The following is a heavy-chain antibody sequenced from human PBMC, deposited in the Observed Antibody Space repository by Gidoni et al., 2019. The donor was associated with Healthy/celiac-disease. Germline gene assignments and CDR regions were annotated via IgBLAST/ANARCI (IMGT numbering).Heavy chain of an antibody. CDR3: AIPLLGWVRDYYYGMDV. D-gene: IGHD6-19*01. J-gene: IGHJ6*04. CDR1: GGTFSSYA. Sequence: QVQLVQSGAEVKKPGSSVKVSCKASGGTFSSYAISWVRQAPGQGLEWMGGIIPNFGTANYAQKFQGRVTITADKSTSTAYMELSSLRSEDTAVYYCAIPLLGWVRDYYYGMDVWGKGTTVTVSS. CDR2: IIPNFGTA. V-gene: IGHV1-69*06.